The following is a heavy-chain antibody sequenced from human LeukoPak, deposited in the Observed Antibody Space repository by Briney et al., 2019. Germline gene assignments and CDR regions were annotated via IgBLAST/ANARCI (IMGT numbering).Heavy chain of an antibody. J-gene: IGHJ3*02. CDR2: ISAYNGNT. CDR3: ATGPYSSGWTPGDAFDI. D-gene: IGHD6-19*01. V-gene: IGHV1-18*01. CDR1: GYTFTSYG. Sequence: ASVKVSCKASGYTFTSYGISWVRQAPGQGLEWMGWISAYNGNTNYAQKLQGRVTMTTDTSTSTAYMELRSLRSDDTAVYYCATGPYSSGWTPGDAFDIWGQGTMVTVSS.